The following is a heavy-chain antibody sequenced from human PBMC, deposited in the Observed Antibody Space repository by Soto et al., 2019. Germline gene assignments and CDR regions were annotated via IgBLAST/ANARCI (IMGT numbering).Heavy chain of an antibody. D-gene: IGHD3-10*01. Sequence: EVLLVESWGGVVQPGGSLKLSCVASGFVFKDSSIHWVRQSSGKGLEWVGRIRDRAYNYATAYTASVKGRFTISRDDSTNMAYLQMNSLRTEDTAIYYCTRLISAAQDYWGQGTLVTVSS. CDR3: TRLISAAQDY. V-gene: IGHV3-73*01. CDR1: GFVFKDSS. CDR2: IRDRAYNYAT. J-gene: IGHJ4*02.